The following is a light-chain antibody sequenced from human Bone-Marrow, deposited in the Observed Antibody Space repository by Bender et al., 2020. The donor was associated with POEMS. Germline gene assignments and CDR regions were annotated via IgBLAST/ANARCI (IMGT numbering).Light chain of an antibody. J-gene: IGLJ3*02. V-gene: IGLV2-23*01. CDR2: EAF. CDR3: CSSAGLSTWV. Sequence: QSALTQPASVSGSPGQSITISCTGTSSDVGRHNLVSRYQLHPGKAPKLMIYEAFKRPSGVSNRFSGSKSGNTASLTISGLQAEDEADYYCCSSAGLSTWVFGEGTKLTVL. CDR1: SSDVGRHNL.